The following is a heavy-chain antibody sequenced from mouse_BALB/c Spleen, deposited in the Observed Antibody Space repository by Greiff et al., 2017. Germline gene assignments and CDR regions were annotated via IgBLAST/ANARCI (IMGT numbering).Heavy chain of an antibody. J-gene: IGHJ4*01. CDR1: GFNIKDTY. D-gene: IGHD2-1*01. V-gene: IGHV14-3*02. Sequence: EVQLQQSGAELVKPGASVKLSCTASGFNIKDTYMHWVKQRPEQGLEWIGRIDPANGNTKYDPKFQGKATITADTSSSTAYMQLSSLTSEDSAVYYCARSGGNYLVGRGDYWGQGTSVTVSS. CDR3: ARSGGNYLVGRGDY. CDR2: IDPANGNT.